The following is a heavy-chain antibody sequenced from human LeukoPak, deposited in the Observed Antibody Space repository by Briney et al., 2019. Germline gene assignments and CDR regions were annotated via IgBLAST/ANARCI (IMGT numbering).Heavy chain of an antibody. D-gene: IGHD3-9*01. V-gene: IGHV5-51*01. CDR2: IYPGDSDT. Sequence: GESLKISCKGSGYSFTSYWIGWVRQMPGKGLEWMGIIYPGDSDTRYSPSFQGQVTISADKSISTAYLQWRSLKASDTAMYYCARQPYYDILTGYYIDYWGQGTLVTVSS. J-gene: IGHJ4*02. CDR1: GYSFTSYW. CDR3: ARQPYYDILTGYYIDY.